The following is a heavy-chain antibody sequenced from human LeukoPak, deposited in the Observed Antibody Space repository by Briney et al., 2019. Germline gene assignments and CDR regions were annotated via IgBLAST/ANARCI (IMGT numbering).Heavy chain of an antibody. Sequence: GGSLGLSCTASGFIFSTYKMTWVRQAQGKGLEWVSDISDSSSTTNYADSVKGRFTISRDNAKNSLYLQMNSLRDDDTAVYYCARSITMIRGATLPIDYWGLGSLVTVSS. CDR2: ISDSSSTT. V-gene: IGHV3-48*02. D-gene: IGHD3-10*01. CDR3: ARSITMIRGATLPIDY. J-gene: IGHJ4*02. CDR1: GFIFSTYK.